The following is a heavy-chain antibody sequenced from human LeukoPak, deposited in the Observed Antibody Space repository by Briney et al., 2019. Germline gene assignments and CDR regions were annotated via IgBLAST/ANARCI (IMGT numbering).Heavy chain of an antibody. J-gene: IGHJ6*02. V-gene: IGHV3-9*01. CDR3: ATSPGIRYYYYGMDV. CDR1: GFTFDGYA. Sequence: GGSLRLSCAASGFTFDGYAMHGVRHAPGKGLEWVSGINWNSGNIVYADSVKGRFTISRDSAKNSLYLQMNSLRAEDTAFYYCATSPGIRYYYYGMDVWGQGTTVTVSS. CDR2: INWNSGNI.